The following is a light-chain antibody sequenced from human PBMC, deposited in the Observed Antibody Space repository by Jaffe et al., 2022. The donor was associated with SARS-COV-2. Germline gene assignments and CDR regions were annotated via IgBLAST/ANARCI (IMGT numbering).Light chain of an antibody. CDR1: QSVSSTY. Sequence: EIVLTQSPGTLSLSPGERATLSCRASQSVSSTYFAWYQQKPGQAPRLLIYGASSRATGIPDRFSGSGSGTDFTLTISRLEPEDFAVYYCQHYGNSPPWTFGQGTKVEIK. CDR3: QHYGNSPPWT. V-gene: IGKV3-20*01. CDR2: GAS. J-gene: IGKJ1*01.